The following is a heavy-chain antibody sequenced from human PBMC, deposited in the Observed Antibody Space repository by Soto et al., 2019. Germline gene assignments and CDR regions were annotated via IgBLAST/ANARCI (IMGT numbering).Heavy chain of an antibody. CDR2: IYYSGNT. J-gene: IGHJ4*02. CDR1: GGSISSYY. Sequence: SETLSLTCTVSGGSISSYYWSWVRQPPGKGLEWIGYIYYSGNTNYNSSLRGRVTISLDTSKNQFSLKLSSVTAADTAVYYCARGQSTWHYWGQGTLVTVSS. V-gene: IGHV4-59*08. CDR3: ARGQSTWHY.